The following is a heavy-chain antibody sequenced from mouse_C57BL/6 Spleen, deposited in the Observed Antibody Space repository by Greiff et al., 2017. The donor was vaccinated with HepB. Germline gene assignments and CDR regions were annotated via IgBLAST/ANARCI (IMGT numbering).Heavy chain of an antibody. J-gene: IGHJ1*03. Sequence: EVNVVESGGGLVQPGGSMKLSCVASGFTFSNYWMNWVRQSPEKGLEWVAQIRLKSDNYATHYAESVKGRFTISRDDSKSSVYLQMNNLRAEDTGIYYCTGDGSSSYFDVWGTGTTVTVSS. V-gene: IGHV6-3*01. D-gene: IGHD1-1*01. CDR1: GFTFSNYW. CDR2: IRLKSDNYAT. CDR3: TGDGSSSYFDV.